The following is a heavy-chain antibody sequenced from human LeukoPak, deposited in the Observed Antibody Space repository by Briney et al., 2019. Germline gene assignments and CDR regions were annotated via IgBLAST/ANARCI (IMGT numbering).Heavy chain of an antibody. D-gene: IGHD6-13*01. CDR3: ARIAAAGSYYYYGMDV. CDR2: ISSSSSYI. J-gene: IGHJ6*02. V-gene: IGHV3-21*01. Sequence: GGSLRLSCATSGFIFSRYWMNWVRQAPGKGLEWVSSISSSSSYIYYADSVKGRFTISRDNAKNSLYLQMNSLRAEDTAVYYCARIAAAGSYYYYGMDVWGQGTTVTVSS. CDR1: GFIFSRYW.